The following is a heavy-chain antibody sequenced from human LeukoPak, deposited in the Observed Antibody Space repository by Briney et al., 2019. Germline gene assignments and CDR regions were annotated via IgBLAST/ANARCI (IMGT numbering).Heavy chain of an antibody. V-gene: IGHV1-2*02. D-gene: IGHD3-10*01. J-gene: IGHJ4*02. CDR3: ARDLTTMVRGVTFDY. CDR2: INPNSGGT. CDR1: GSTFTGYY. Sequence: ASVKVSCKASGSTFTGYYMHWVRQAPGQGLEWMGWINPNSGGTNYAQKFQGRVTMTRDTSISTAYMELSRLRSDDTAVYYCARDLTTMVRGVTFDYWGQGTLVTVSS.